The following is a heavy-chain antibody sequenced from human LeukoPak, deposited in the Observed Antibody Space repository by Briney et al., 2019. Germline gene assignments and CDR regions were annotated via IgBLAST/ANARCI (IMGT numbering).Heavy chain of an antibody. CDR1: GFRFSHYA. J-gene: IGHJ4*02. CDR3: AKDLEYCGGDCYTGLFY. CDR2: ISGSGGST. D-gene: IGHD2-21*02. V-gene: IGHV3-23*01. Sequence: GGSLRLSGVASGFRFSHYAMRWVRPAPGKGLEWVSAISGSGGSTYYADSVKGRFTISRDNSKNTLSLQMNSLRAEDTAVYYCAKDLEYCGGDCYTGLFYWGQGTLVTVSS.